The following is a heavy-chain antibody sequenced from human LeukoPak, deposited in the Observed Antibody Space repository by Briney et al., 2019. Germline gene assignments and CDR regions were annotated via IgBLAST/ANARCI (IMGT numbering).Heavy chain of an antibody. Sequence: ASVKVSCKVSGYTLTELSMHWVRQAPGKGLEWMGGFEPEEGETIYAQKFQGRVNMTEDTSSDTAYMELSSLRSEDTAVYYCATVRPTDDPYYFDYWGQGTLVTVSS. CDR1: GYTLTELS. V-gene: IGHV1-24*01. CDR3: ATVRPTDDPYYFDY. J-gene: IGHJ4*02. CDR2: FEPEEGET. D-gene: IGHD2-21*01.